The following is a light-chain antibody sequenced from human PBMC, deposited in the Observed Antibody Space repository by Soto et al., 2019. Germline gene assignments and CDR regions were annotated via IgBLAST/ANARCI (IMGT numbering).Light chain of an antibody. CDR2: AAS. CDR1: QTISNY. V-gene: IGKV1-39*01. Sequence: LPMTLSTSSRSASVGDLVTITCRASQTISNYLNWYQQKPGKAPKLLIYAASSLQGGVPSRFSGSGSGTEFTLTISRLQPEDFATYYCQQTYIKTPRFGQGTKVEIK. J-gene: IGKJ1*01. CDR3: QQTYIKTPR.